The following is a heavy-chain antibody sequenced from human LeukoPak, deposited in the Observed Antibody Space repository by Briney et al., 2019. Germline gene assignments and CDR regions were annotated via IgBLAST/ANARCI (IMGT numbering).Heavy chain of an antibody. V-gene: IGHV4-34*01. CDR3: ARHVLGYYGSGSYDRRGFDY. D-gene: IGHD3-10*01. Sequence: KPSETLSLTCAVYGGSFSGYYWSWIRQPPGKGLEWIGEINHSGSTNYNPFLKSRVTISVDTSKNQFSLKLSSVTAADTAVYYCARHVLGYYGSGSYDRRGFDYWGQGTLVTVSS. CDR2: INHSGST. J-gene: IGHJ4*02. CDR1: GGSFSGYY.